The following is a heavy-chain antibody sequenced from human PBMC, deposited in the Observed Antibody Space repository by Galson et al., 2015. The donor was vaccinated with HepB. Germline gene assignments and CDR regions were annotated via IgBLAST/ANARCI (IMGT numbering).Heavy chain of an antibody. CDR3: ARGFARFGELSMDY. CDR1: GGTFSSYT. J-gene: IGHJ4*02. Sequence: SVKVSCKASGGTFSSYTISWVRQAPGQGLEWMGRIIPILGIANYAQKFQGRVTITADKSTSTAYMELSSLRPEDTAVYYCARGFARFGELSMDYWGQGTLVTVSS. CDR2: IIPILGIA. V-gene: IGHV1-69*02. D-gene: IGHD3-10*01.